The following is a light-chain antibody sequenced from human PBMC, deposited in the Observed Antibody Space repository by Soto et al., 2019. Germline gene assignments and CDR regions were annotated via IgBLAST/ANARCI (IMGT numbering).Light chain of an antibody. Sequence: EIVFTQSPCIMYLSPGERATLTCRASQTVGRSFLAWYQQKPGQSPRLLIFGTSIRATGTPDRFSGGGSGADFTLTISRLDPEDFAVYYCQQYDSLPPWTFGQGTKVDIK. J-gene: IGKJ1*01. CDR1: QTVGRSF. CDR2: GTS. V-gene: IGKV3-20*01. CDR3: QQYDSLPPWT.